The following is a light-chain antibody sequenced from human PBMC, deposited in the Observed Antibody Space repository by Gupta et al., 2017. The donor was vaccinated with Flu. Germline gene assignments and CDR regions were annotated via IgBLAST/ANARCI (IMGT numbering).Light chain of an antibody. V-gene: IGKV3-11*01. CDR2: DAS. CDR3: KQRSNRYPLT. Sequence: ELVLTQSPATLSLSPGERATLSSRASQSVSSYLAWYQQKTGQAPSLLIYDASNRATGIPARFMGSGSGTACTPIISSLEPEDCLVYYCKQRSNRYPLTFGQGTKVEIK. CDR1: QSVSSY. J-gene: IGKJ1*01.